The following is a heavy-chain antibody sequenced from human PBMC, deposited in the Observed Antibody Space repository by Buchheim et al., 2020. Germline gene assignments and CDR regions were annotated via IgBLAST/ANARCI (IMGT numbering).Heavy chain of an antibody. CDR1: GGSISSGGYY. CDR2: IYYSGST. V-gene: IGHV4-31*03. Sequence: QVQLQESGPGLVKPSQTLSLTCTVSGGSISSGGYYWSWIRQHPGKGLEWIGYIYYSGSTYYNPSLKSRVTISVDTSKNQFSLKLSSVTAADTAVYYCARALGQPYYDFRSGYYTTRGWFDPWGQGTL. D-gene: IGHD3-3*01. J-gene: IGHJ5*02. CDR3: ARALGQPYYDFRSGYYTTRGWFDP.